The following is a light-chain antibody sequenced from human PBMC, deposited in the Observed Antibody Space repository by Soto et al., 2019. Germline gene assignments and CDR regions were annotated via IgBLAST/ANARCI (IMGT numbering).Light chain of an antibody. CDR3: QQLNSYPLT. Sequence: DIQLTHSPSFLSTSIGDRVTITCRASQGIRSNLAWYQQKPGKAPKLLIYAASTLQSGVPTRFSGSGSGTEFTLTISSLQPEDFASYYCQQLNSYPLTFGGGTKVEI. CDR1: QGIRSN. CDR2: AAS. J-gene: IGKJ4*01. V-gene: IGKV1-9*01.